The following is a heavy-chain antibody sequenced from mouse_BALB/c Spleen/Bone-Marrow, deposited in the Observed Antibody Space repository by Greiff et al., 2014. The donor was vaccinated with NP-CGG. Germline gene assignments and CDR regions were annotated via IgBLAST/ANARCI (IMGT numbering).Heavy chain of an antibody. CDR1: GFAFSSYV. J-gene: IGHJ4*01. CDR3: TRHGGYYPYYYAMDY. CDR2: ISHGGGTT. V-gene: IGHV5-12-1*01. Sequence: EVQLVESGGGLVKPGGSLKLSCAASGFAFSSYVMSWVRQTPEKRLEWVAYISHGGGTTYYSDTVKGRFTISRDNAKNTLYLQMSSLKSEDTAIYYCTRHGGYYPYYYAMDYWGQGTSVTVSS. D-gene: IGHD2-3*01.